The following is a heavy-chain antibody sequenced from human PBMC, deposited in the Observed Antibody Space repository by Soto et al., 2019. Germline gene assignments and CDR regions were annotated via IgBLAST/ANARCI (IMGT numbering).Heavy chain of an antibody. J-gene: IGHJ4*02. V-gene: IGHV1-18*01. CDR1: GYTFTNSG. D-gene: IGHD4-17*01. CDR2: IRVNNGDT. CDR3: ARRWTTGEIDY. Sequence: QVQLVQSGAEVKKPGASVKVSCKASGYTFTNSGFSWVRQAPGQGLEWVGWIRVNNGDTHYAQKLQGRVTMTTDTSTSTAYMELRSLRSDDTAVYYCARRWTTGEIDYWGQGTLVTVSS.